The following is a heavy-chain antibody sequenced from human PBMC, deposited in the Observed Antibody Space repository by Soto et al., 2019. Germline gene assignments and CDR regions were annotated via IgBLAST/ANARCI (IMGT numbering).Heavy chain of an antibody. Sequence: PGGSLRLSCAASGFTFNNYGMNWVRQAPGKGLEWVSSISSTSSYIYYADSVKGRFTISRDNAKNSLYLQMNSLRAEDTAVYYCARDAELDGYLGWGQGTLVTVSS. CDR2: ISSTSSYI. CDR1: GFTFNNYG. J-gene: IGHJ4*02. V-gene: IGHV3-21*01. D-gene: IGHD5-12*01. CDR3: ARDAELDGYLG.